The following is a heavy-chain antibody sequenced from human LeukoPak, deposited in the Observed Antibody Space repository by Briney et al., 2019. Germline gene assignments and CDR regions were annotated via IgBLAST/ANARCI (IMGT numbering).Heavy chain of an antibody. CDR2: IGSGGAFR. CDR1: GFTFCTYA. J-gene: IGHJ4*02. D-gene: IGHD3-22*01. V-gene: IGHV3-23*01. CDR3: AKKLNSGYYPLDY. Sequence: GGSLTLSCAASGFTFCTYAMSWVRQVPGKGLEWVSTIGSGGAFRDYADSVKGRFTISRDNSKNTLFLQMNSLRGEDTAVYYCAKKLNSGYYPLDYWGQGTLVTVSS.